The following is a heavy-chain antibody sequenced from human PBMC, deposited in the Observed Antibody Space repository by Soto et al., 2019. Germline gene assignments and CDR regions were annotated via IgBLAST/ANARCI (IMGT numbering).Heavy chain of an antibody. CDR1: GGSISSYY. V-gene: IGHV4-59*01. CDR3: ARDRVNNWFDP. D-gene: IGHD2-21*01. Sequence: SETLSLTCTVSGGSISSYYWSWIRQPPGKGLEWIGYIYYSGSTNYNPSLKSRVTISVDTSKNQFSLKLSSVTAADTAVYYCARDRVNNWFDPWGQGTLVTVSS. J-gene: IGHJ5*02. CDR2: IYYSGST.